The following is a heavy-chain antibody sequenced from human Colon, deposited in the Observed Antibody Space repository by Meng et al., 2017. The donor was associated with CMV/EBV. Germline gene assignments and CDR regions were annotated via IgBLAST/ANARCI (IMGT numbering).Heavy chain of an antibody. V-gene: IGHV3-48*04. CDR2: ISSSSTI. J-gene: IGHJ4*02. CDR3: ARVYYYDSSGSYYFDY. D-gene: IGHD3-22*01. CDR1: GFTFSSYS. Sequence: SWAASGFTFSSYSMNWVRQAPGKGLEWVSYISSSSTIYYADSVKGRFTISRDNAKNSLYLQMNSLRAEDTAVYYCARVYYYDSSGSYYFDYWGQGTLVTVSS.